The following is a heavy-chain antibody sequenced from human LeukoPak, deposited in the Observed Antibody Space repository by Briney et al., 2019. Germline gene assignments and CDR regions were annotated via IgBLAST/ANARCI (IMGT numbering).Heavy chain of an antibody. J-gene: IGHJ3*02. CDR1: GDSISSHY. D-gene: IGHD3-10*01. CDR3: ARVWFGDAFDI. V-gene: IGHV3-53*01. Sequence: PSETLSLTCTVSGDSISSHYWSWIRQPPGKGLEWVSLIYSGGSTYYADSVKGRFTVSRDNSKNTLYLQMNSLRAEDTAVYYCARVWFGDAFDIWGQGTMVTVSS. CDR2: IYSGGST.